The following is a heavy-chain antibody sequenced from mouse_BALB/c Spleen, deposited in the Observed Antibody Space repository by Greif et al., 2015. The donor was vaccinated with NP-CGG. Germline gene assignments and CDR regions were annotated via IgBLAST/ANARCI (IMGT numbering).Heavy chain of an antibody. Sequence: VQLQQSGAELMKPGASVKISCKATGYTFSNCWIEWVKQRPGHGLEWIGEVLPGSGSTNYNEKFKGKATFTADTSSNXAYMQLSSLTSEDSAVYYCARLYYGNYYFDYWGQGTTLTVSS. CDR2: VLPGSGST. CDR3: ARLYYGNYYFDY. D-gene: IGHD2-1*01. J-gene: IGHJ2*01. CDR1: GYTFSNCW. V-gene: IGHV1-9*01.